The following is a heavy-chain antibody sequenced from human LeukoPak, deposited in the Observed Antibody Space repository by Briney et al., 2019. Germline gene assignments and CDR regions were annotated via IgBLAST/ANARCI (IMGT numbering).Heavy chain of an antibody. Sequence: GGSLRLSCAASGFTFSSYEMNWVRQAPGKGLEWVSYISSSGSTIYYADSVKGRFTISRDNSKNTLYLQMNSLRAEDTAVYYCAKGYEGYCSSTSCLYFDYWGQGTLVTVSS. J-gene: IGHJ4*02. CDR2: ISSSGSTI. CDR1: GFTFSSYE. CDR3: AKGYEGYCSSTSCLYFDY. D-gene: IGHD2-2*01. V-gene: IGHV3-48*03.